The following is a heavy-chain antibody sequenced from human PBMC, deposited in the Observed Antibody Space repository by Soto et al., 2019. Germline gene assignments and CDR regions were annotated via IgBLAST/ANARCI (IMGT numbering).Heavy chain of an antibody. CDR3: AIHEAPGDAFDI. Sequence: GASVKVSCKASGGTFSSYAISWVRQAPGQGLEWMGGIIPIFGTANYAQKFQGRVTITADESTSTAYMELSRLRSDDTAVYYCAIHEAPGDAFDIWGQGTMVTVSS. J-gene: IGHJ3*02. CDR1: GGTFSSYA. V-gene: IGHV1-69*13. CDR2: IIPIFGTA.